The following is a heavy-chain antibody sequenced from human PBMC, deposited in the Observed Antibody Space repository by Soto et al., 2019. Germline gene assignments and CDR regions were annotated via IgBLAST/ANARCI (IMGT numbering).Heavy chain of an antibody. D-gene: IGHD3-10*01. J-gene: IGHJ4*02. CDR1: GFTFSSFW. V-gene: IGHV3-74*01. CDR2: INTDGSST. Sequence: EVQLVESGGGLVQAGGSLRLSCAVSGFTFSSFWMHWVRQAPGEGLVWVLRINTDGSSTSYADSVKGRFTISRDNAKNTLYLQMNSLRVEDTAMYYCAKRGVDTFGLSYWGQGTLVTVSS. CDR3: AKRGVDTFGLSY.